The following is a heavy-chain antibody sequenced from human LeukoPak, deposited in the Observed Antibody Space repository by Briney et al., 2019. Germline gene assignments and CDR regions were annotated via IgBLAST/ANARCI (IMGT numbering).Heavy chain of an antibody. D-gene: IGHD3-3*01. CDR3: ARTYYDFWSGPNWFDP. CDR2: MYLSGTT. Sequence: PSGTLSLTCTVSGDSINSLDLWSWVRQPPGKGLEWIGEMYLSGTTHSNPSVKSRVTISIDKSKNQFFLNLSSVTAADTAVYYCARTYYDFWSGPNWFDPWGQGTLVTVSS. CDR1: GDSINSLDL. V-gene: IGHV4-4*02. J-gene: IGHJ5*02.